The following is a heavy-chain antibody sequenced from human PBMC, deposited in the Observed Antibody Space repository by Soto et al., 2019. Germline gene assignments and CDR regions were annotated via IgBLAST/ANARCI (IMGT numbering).Heavy chain of an antibody. D-gene: IGHD2-2*01. CDR3: ARDRGGDIVVVPAATYYFDY. CDR2: ISSSSSYI. CDR1: GFTFSSYS. V-gene: IGHV3-21*01. J-gene: IGHJ4*02. Sequence: GGSLRLSCAASGFTFSSYSMNWVRQAPGKGLEWVSSISSSSSYIYYADSVKGRFTISRDNAKNSLYLQMNSLRAEDTAVYYCARDRGGDIVVVPAATYYFDYWGQGTLVTVSS.